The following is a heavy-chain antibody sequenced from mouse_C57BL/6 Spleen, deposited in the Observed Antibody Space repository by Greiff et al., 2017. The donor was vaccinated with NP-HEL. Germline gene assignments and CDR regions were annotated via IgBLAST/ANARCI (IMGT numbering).Heavy chain of an antibody. J-gene: IGHJ1*03. CDR2: INPSNGGT. D-gene: IGHD2-2*01. CDR3: ARGYPHWYFDV. V-gene: IGHV1-53*01. Sequence: VQLQQSGTELVKPGASVKLSCKASGYNFTSYWMHWVKQRPGQGLEWIGNINPSNGGTNYNEKFKRKATLTVDKSSSTAYMQLSSLTSDDSAVYYCARGYPHWYFDVWGTGTTVTVSS. CDR1: GYNFTSYW.